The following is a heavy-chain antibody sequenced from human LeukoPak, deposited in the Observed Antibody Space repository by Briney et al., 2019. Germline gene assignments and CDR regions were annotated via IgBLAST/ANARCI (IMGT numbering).Heavy chain of an antibody. CDR1: GFTFSSYS. CDR2: ISSSSSTI. Sequence: PGGSLRLSCAASGFTFSSYSMNWVRQAPGKGLEWVSYISSSSSTIYYADSVKGRFTISRDNAENSLYLQMNSLRDEDTAVYYCARDPPYYYDSSGLGDYWGQGTLVTVSS. V-gene: IGHV3-48*02. D-gene: IGHD3-22*01. CDR3: ARDPPYYYDSSGLGDY. J-gene: IGHJ4*02.